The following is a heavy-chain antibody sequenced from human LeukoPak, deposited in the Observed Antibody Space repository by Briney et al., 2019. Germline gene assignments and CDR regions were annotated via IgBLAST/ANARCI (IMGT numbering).Heavy chain of an antibody. Sequence: ASVKVSXKASGYTFTGQDMHWMRQAPGQGLEWMGWINPNTGGTKYARRLQGRVTMTRDTTISTAYMELSRLTSDDTAVYYCASYPRYSSSPPFDYWGQGTLVTVSS. V-gene: IGHV1-2*02. D-gene: IGHD6-6*01. CDR3: ASYPRYSSSPPFDY. CDR1: GYTFTGQD. CDR2: INPNTGGT. J-gene: IGHJ4*02.